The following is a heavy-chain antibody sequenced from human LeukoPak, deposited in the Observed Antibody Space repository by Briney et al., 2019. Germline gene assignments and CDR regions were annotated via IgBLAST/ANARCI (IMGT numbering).Heavy chain of an antibody. D-gene: IGHD3-22*01. CDR2: FYYSGST. CDR3: ARQASYYSDSSGYRGRRPFDY. CDR1: GGSISPNY. Sequence: TSQTLSLTCTVSGGSISPNYWSWIRQPPGKGLEWIGEFYYSGSTNYNPSLKSRVTISVDTSKNQFSLKLRSVSAADTAVYYCARQASYYSDSSGYRGRRPFDYWGQGTLVTVSS. J-gene: IGHJ4*02. V-gene: IGHV4-59*08.